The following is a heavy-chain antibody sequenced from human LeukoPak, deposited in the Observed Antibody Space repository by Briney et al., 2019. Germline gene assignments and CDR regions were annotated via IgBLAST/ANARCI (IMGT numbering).Heavy chain of an antibody. CDR2: INPNSGDT. Sequence: ASVKVSCKASGYTFTGYYMHWVRQAPGEGLEWMGWINPNSGDTNYAQKFQGRVTMTRDTSISTAYMDLSSLRSDDTAVYYCARLSIAAETNYWGQGTLVTVSS. V-gene: IGHV1-2*02. D-gene: IGHD6-13*01. CDR1: GYTFTGYY. J-gene: IGHJ4*02. CDR3: ARLSIAAETNY.